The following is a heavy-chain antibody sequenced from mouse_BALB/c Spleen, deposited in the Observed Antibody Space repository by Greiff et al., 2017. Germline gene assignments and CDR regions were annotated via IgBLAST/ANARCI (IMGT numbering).Heavy chain of an antibody. Sequence: EVQLQQSGTVLARPGASVKMSCKASGYSFTSYWMHWVKQRPGQGLEWIGAIYPGNSDTSYNQKFKGKAKLTAVTSASTAYMELSSLTNEDSAVYYCIAYYRYDAVFAYWGQGTLVTVSA. CDR3: IAYYRYDAVFAY. D-gene: IGHD2-14*01. CDR1: GYSFTSYW. J-gene: IGHJ3*01. CDR2: IYPGNSDT. V-gene: IGHV1-5*01.